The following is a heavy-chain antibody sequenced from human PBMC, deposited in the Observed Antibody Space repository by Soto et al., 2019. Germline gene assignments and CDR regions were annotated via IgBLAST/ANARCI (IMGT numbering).Heavy chain of an antibody. J-gene: IGHJ4*02. CDR2: ISGGGGNT. D-gene: IGHD3-3*01. V-gene: IGHV3-23*01. Sequence: EVQLLESGGDLVQPGGSLRLSCAASGFTFSDYAINWVRQAPGNGLEWVSAISGGGGNTYYADSVRGRFTISRDNSKVTLYLQMNSLRAEDSALYYCAKGRQHGDFRCLDYWGQVTLVSVSS. CDR1: GFTFSDYA. CDR3: AKGRQHGDFRCLDY.